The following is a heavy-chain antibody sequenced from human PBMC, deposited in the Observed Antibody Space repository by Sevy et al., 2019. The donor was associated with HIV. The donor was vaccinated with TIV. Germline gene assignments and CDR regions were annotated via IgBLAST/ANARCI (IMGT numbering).Heavy chain of an antibody. D-gene: IGHD3-22*01. V-gene: IGHV3-23*01. CDR2: ISGSGTRT. CDR1: GFSFDSYG. CDR3: WKGGGGHYDPDEIGYYFYYYNMDV. J-gene: IGHJ6*03. Sequence: GGSLRLSCAVSGFSFDSYGMTWVRQAPGKGLEWVSGISGSGTRTYYADSVKGRFSISRDNSKNRLYLQMNSLRSEDQAIYYWWKGGGGHYDPDEIGYYFYYYNMDVWGKGTTVTVSS.